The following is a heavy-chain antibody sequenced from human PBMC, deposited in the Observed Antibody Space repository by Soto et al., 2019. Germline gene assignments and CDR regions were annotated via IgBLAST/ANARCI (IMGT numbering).Heavy chain of an antibody. J-gene: IGHJ6*02. CDR1: GGSISSYY. Sequence: SLTCTVSGGSISSYYWSWIRQPPGKGLEWIGYIYYSGSTYYNPSLKSRVTISVDTSKNQFSLKLSSVTAADTAVYYCARGGRYSSGWYYYYGMDVWGQGTTVTVSS. CDR2: IYYSGST. CDR3: ARGGRYSSGWYYYYGMDV. V-gene: IGHV4-59*01. D-gene: IGHD6-19*01.